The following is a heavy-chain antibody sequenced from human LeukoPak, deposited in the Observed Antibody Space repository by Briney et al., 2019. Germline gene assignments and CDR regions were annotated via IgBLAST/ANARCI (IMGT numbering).Heavy chain of an antibody. CDR1: GYTFTSYG. D-gene: IGHD2-15*01. CDR2: ISAYNGNT. CDR3: AKSGRDNNWGNYFDH. Sequence: ASVKVSCKASGYTFTSYGISWVRQAPGQGLEWMGWISAYNGNTNYAQKFQGRVTITADESTSTAYMELSSLRSEDTAVYYCAKSGRDNNWGNYFDHWGQGTLVTVSS. V-gene: IGHV1-18*01. J-gene: IGHJ4*01.